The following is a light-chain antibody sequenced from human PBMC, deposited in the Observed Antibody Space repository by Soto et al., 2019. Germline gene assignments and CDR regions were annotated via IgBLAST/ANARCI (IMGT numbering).Light chain of an antibody. V-gene: IGKV1-6*01. CDR1: QVIGTD. Sequence: ALQMTQSPSSLSASVGDRVTITCRASQVIGTDLGWYQQKPGKAPKLLMYAASSSQSGVPSTFSGSRAGTDFTLTISSLQPEDFATYYCLQYYSFPYTFGQGTKLEI. CDR3: LQYYSFPYT. J-gene: IGKJ2*01. CDR2: AAS.